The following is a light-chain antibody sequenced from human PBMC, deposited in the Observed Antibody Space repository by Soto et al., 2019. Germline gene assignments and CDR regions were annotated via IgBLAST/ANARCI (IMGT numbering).Light chain of an antibody. CDR2: GAS. Sequence: EIVLTQSPGTLSLSLGEGATLSCRASQSVSSNLAWYQQKPGQAPRLLIYGASTRATGIPARFSGRGSGTEFTLTISSLQSEDFAVYYCQQYNNWLLTFGGGTKVDI. CDR1: QSVSSN. CDR3: QQYNNWLLT. V-gene: IGKV3-15*01. J-gene: IGKJ4*01.